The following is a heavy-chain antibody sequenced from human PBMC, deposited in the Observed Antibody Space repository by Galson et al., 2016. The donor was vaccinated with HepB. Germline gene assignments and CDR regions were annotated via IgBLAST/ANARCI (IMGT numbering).Heavy chain of an antibody. J-gene: IGHJ4*02. Sequence: SRRRSCAASGFSFSRYAMSWVRQAPGKGPRWVSAIGGSGGGTYYADSVKARFTISRDRSKNTLYLQMNSLRAEDTAVYYCAKAILDMGAAGIDYWGQGTLVTVSS. D-gene: IGHD6-13*01. V-gene: IGHV3-23*01. CDR1: GFSFSRYA. CDR2: IGGSGGGT. CDR3: AKAILDMGAAGIDY.